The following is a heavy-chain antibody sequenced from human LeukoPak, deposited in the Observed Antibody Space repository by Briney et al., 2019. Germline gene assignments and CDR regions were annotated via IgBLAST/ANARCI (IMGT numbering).Heavy chain of an antibody. CDR2: IWYDGSNK. D-gene: IGHD3-3*01. J-gene: IGHJ4*02. Sequence: GRSLRLSCAASGFTFSSYGMHWVRQAPGKGLEWVAAIWYDGSNKYYADSVKGRFTISRDNSKNTLYLQMNSLRAEDTAVYYCARAHITIFGADYWGQGTLVTVSS. V-gene: IGHV3-33*01. CDR1: GFTFSSYG. CDR3: ARAHITIFGADY.